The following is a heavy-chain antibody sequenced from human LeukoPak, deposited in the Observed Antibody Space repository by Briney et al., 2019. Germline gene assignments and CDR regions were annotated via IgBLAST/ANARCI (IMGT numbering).Heavy chain of an antibody. CDR2: FDPEDGET. D-gene: IGHD3-10*01. Sequence: ASVKVSCKASGYTFTSYGISWVRQAPGKGLEWMGGFDPEDGETIYAQKFQGRVTMTEDTSTDTAYMELSSLRSEDTAVYYCALMVRGVIPWFDPWGQGTLVTVSS. CDR3: ALMVRGVIPWFDP. CDR1: GYTFTSYG. J-gene: IGHJ5*02. V-gene: IGHV1-24*01.